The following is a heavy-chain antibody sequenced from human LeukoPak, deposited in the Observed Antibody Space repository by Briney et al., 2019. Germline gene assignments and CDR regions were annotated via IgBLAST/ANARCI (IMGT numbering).Heavy chain of an antibody. CDR3: ARYSRWGTGNWYFDL. CDR2: VSTTGDIR. J-gene: IGHJ2*01. Sequence: GGSLRLSCAGSGFTFSGYEMNWVRQAPGKGLEWLSYVSTTGDIRHYADSVTGRFTISRDNAENALHLQMNSLRVEDTAMYYCARYSRWGTGNWYFDLWGRGTLVTVSS. CDR1: GFTFSGYE. V-gene: IGHV3-48*03. D-gene: IGHD6-6*01.